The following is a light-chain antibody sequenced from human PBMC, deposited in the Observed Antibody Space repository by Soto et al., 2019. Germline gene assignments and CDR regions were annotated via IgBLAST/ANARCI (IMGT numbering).Light chain of an antibody. Sequence: QSALAQPRSVSGSPGQSVTISCTGTSNDVGGYNYVSWYQQHPGKAPKLMIYDVSKRPSGVPDRFSGSKSGNTASLTISGLQAEDEADYYCCSYAGSYTFYVFGTGTKVTVL. V-gene: IGLV2-11*01. J-gene: IGLJ1*01. CDR3: CSYAGSYTFYV. CDR1: SNDVGGYNY. CDR2: DVS.